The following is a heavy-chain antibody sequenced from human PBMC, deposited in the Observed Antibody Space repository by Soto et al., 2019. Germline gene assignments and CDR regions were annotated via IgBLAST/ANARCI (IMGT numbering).Heavy chain of an antibody. CDR1: GFSFSGYD. V-gene: IGHV3-13*04. D-gene: IGHD2-8*02. J-gene: IGHJ3*02. Sequence: EVQLVESGGGLVQPGGSLRLSCAASGFSFSGYDFHWVRQTTEKGPEWVSAIGTGGDTYYADSVKGLFTISRENAKNSVDLEMNRLRVGDTAVYYCEREMRTGGPYYDALDIWGQGTMVTVSS. CDR2: IGTGGDT. CDR3: EREMRTGGPYYDALDI.